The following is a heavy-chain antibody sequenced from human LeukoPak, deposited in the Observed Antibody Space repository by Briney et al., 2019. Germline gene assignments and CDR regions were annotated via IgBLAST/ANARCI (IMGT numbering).Heavy chain of an antibody. Sequence: SENLSLNCAVYSFSFSCYYWSWIRQPPGKGLEWIREINHSGSTNYNPPLKRRVTISVDTSKNHFSLKLSSVTAEVTSLSYCETAGSCSKRVYSIRTLDYWGRGTLVTVSS. CDR1: SFSFSCYY. V-gene: IGHV4-34*01. CDR3: ETAGSCSKRVYSIRTLDY. J-gene: IGHJ4*02. CDR2: INHSGST. D-gene: IGHD5-18*01.